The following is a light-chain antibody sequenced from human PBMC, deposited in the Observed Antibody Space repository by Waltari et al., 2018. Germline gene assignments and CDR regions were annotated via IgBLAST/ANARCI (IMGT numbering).Light chain of an antibody. CDR2: DAS. J-gene: IGKJ2*01. V-gene: IGKV3-11*01. Sequence: EIVFTQSPATLPLSPGERATLSCRASQSVSSYLAWYQQKPGQAPRLLIYDASNRATGIPARFSGSGSGTDFTLTISSLEPEDFAVYYCQQRSNWPPYTFGQGTKLEIK. CDR3: QQRSNWPPYT. CDR1: QSVSSY.